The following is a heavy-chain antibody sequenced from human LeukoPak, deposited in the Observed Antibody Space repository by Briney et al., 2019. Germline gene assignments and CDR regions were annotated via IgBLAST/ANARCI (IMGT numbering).Heavy chain of an antibody. J-gene: IGHJ6*02. D-gene: IGHD2-15*01. CDR3: STVGYGSGGCCVGGMDV. V-gene: IGHV3-15*01. CDR2: ITNKTDGGTT. Sequence: PGGSLRLSCAASGFTFSYDWMTWVRQAPGKGLEWVGRITNKTDGGTTDYAAPVKGRFIISRDNSKNTLYLQMNSLKTEDTAVYYCSTVGYGSGGCCVGGMDVWGQGTTVTVSS. CDR1: GFTFSYDW.